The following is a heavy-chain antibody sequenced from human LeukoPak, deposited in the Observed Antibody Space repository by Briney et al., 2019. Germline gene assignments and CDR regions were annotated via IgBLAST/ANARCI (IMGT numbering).Heavy chain of an antibody. CDR2: IYYSGST. D-gene: IGHD4-23*01. Sequence: SETLSLTCTVSGGSISSSSYYWGWIRQPPGKGLEWIGSIYYSGSTYYNPSLKSRVTISVDTSKNQFSLKLSSVTAADTAVYYCARDVNGGNTYYYYGMDVWGQGTTVTVSS. V-gene: IGHV4-39*02. CDR1: GGSISSSSYY. J-gene: IGHJ6*02. CDR3: ARDVNGGNTYYYYGMDV.